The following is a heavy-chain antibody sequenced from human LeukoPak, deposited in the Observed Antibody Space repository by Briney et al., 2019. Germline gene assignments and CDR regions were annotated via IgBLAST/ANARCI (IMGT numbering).Heavy chain of an antibody. J-gene: IGHJ4*02. V-gene: IGHV1-2*02. Sequence: ASVKVSCKASGYTFTDYYIHWVRQAPGQGLEWMGWINPSNDGTNYAQKFQGRVTMTRDTSINTAYMELSSLTSGDTAVYYCARALRSDGGYWGQGTLVIVSS. CDR2: INPSNDGT. CDR1: GYTFTDYY. CDR3: ARALRSDGGY.